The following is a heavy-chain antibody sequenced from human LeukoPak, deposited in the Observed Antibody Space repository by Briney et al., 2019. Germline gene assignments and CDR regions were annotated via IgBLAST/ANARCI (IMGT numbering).Heavy chain of an antibody. D-gene: IGHD3/OR15-3a*01. CDR3: ASFGTTNDYYYYYMDV. J-gene: IGHJ6*03. Sequence: LETLSLTCTVSGGSISSSSYYWGWIRQPPGKGLEWIGSIYYSGSTYYNPSLKSRVTISVDTSKNQFSLKLSSVTAADTAVYYCASFGTTNDYYYYYMDVWGKGTTVTVSS. CDR1: GGSISSSSYY. CDR2: IYYSGST. V-gene: IGHV4-39*01.